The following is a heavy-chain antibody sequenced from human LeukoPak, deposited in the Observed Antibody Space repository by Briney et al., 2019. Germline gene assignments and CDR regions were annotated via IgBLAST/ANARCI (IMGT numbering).Heavy chain of an antibody. J-gene: IGHJ4*02. CDR1: GFTFDDYG. V-gene: IGHV3-53*01. CDR3: ARRAGAYSHPYDY. Sequence: GGSLRLSCAASGFTFDDYGMSWVRQAPGKGLEWVSFIYSDNTHYSDSVKGRFTISRDNSKNTLYLQMNSLRAEDTAVYYCARRAGAYSHPYDYWGQGALVTVSS. D-gene: IGHD4/OR15-4a*01. CDR2: IYSDNT.